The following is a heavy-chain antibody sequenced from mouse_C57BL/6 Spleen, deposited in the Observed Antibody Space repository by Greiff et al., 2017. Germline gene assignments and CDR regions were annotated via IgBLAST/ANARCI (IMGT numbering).Heavy chain of an antibody. V-gene: IGHV1-82*01. CDR2: IYPGDGDT. Sequence: VKLVESGPELVKPGASVKISCKASGYAFSSSWMNWVKQRPGKGLEWIGWIYPGDGDTNYNGKFKGKATFTADKSSSTAYLLLRSLTSEDSAVYFSARGDLYYFDYWGQGTTLTVSS. CDR3: ARGDLYYFDY. CDR1: GYAFSSSW. J-gene: IGHJ2*01. D-gene: IGHD6-1*01.